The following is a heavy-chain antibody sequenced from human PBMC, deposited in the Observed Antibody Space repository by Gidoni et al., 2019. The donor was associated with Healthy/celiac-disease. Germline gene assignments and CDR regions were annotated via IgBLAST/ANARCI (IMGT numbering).Heavy chain of an antibody. CDR2: ISYDGSKK. V-gene: IGHV3-30*01. CDR3: AREQLRAPRGLSYYFDY. CDR1: GFTFSSYA. J-gene: IGHJ4*02. D-gene: IGHD6-6*01. Sequence: QVQLVESGGGVVQPGRSLRLSCAASGFTFSSYAMHWVRQAPGKGLGWVAVISYDGSKKYYADSVKGRFTNSRDNSKNTLYLQMNSLRAEDTAVYYCAREQLRAPRGLSYYFDYWGQGTLVTVSS.